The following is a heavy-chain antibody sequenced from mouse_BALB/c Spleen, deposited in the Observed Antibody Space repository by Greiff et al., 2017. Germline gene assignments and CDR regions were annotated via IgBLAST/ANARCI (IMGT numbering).Heavy chain of an antibody. CDR3: ARAYYRYGDAMDY. D-gene: IGHD2-14*01. Sequence: VQLQQSGSELRSPGSSVKLSCKDFDSEVFPIAYMSWVRQKPGHGFEWIGDILPSIGSRMYGVKFEDKASLDADTVSNTAYLELNSLTSEDSAIYYCARAYYRYGDAMDYWGQRTSVTVSS. CDR1: DSEVFPIAY. CDR2: ILPSIGSR. V-gene: IGHV15-2*02. J-gene: IGHJ4*01.